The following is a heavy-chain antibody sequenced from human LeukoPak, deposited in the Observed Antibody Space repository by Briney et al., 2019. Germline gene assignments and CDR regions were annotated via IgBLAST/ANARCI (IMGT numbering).Heavy chain of an antibody. CDR1: GGSLGGYS. D-gene: IGHD3-10*01. J-gene: IGHJ6*03. CDR2: INHSGST. V-gene: IGHV4-34*01. CDR3: ARGLRYYGSGSYQYYYYMDV. Sequence: SETLSLTCAVYGGSLGGYSWSWIRQPPGKGLEWIGEINHSGSTNYNPSLKSRVTISVDTSKNQFSLKLSSVTAADTAVYYCARGLRYYGSGSYQYYYYMDVWGKGTTVTVSS.